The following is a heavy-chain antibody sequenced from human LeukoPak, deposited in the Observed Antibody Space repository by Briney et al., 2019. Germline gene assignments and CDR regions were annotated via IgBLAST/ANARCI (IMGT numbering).Heavy chain of an antibody. CDR2: INPNSGGT. D-gene: IGHD3-22*01. V-gene: IGHV1-2*02. Sequence: ASVKVSCKASGYTFTGCYRHWVRHAPGQGLEWMGWINPNSGGTNYAQKFQGRVTMTRDTSISTAYMELSRLRSDDTAVYYCASNDGSGYYCFDYWGQGTLVTVSS. J-gene: IGHJ4*02. CDR3: ASNDGSGYYCFDY. CDR1: GYTFTGCY.